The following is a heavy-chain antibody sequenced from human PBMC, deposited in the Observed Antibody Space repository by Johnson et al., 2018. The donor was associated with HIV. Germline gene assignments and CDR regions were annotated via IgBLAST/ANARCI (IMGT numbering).Heavy chain of an antibody. Sequence: VQLVESGGGLVQPGGSLRLSCAASGFTFSSYWMHWVRQAPGKGLVWVAGIDSDGRITNYADSVKGRFTISRDNAKNTLYLQMNSLRAEDTAVYYCARPSEDYSSSSGDAFDIWGQGTLVIVSS. CDR3: ARPSEDYSSSSGDAFDI. V-gene: IGHV3-74*01. J-gene: IGHJ3*02. CDR2: IDSDGRIT. D-gene: IGHD6-6*01. CDR1: GFTFSSYW.